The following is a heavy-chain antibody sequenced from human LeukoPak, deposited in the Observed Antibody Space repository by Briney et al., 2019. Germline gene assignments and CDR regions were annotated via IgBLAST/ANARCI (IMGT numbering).Heavy chain of an antibody. CDR1: GFTFSTNS. CDR3: ALIRGSGFPLSD. Sequence: PGGSLRLSCAASGFTFSTNSMNWVRQAPGKGLEWVSIIFSGGNTYYADSVKGRFTISRDNSKNTLYLQMNSPRAEDTALYYCALIRGSGFPLSDWGQGTLVTVSS. J-gene: IGHJ4*02. V-gene: IGHV3-66*01. CDR2: IFSGGNT. D-gene: IGHD6-25*01.